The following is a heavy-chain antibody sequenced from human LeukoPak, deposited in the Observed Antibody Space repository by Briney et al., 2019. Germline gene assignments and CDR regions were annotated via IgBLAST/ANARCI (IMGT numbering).Heavy chain of an antibody. Sequence: KTSETLSLTCTVSGGSITSGGYYWSWIRQPPGKGLEWIGFIHDGGSTSYNSSLKSRVAISVDRSKNQFSLTLSSVTAADTAIYYCARDSPKRYSGSYFDYWGQGTLVTVSS. J-gene: IGHJ4*02. V-gene: IGHV4-30-2*01. CDR2: IHDGGST. CDR3: ARDSPKRYSGSYFDY. CDR1: GGSITSGGYY. D-gene: IGHD1-26*01.